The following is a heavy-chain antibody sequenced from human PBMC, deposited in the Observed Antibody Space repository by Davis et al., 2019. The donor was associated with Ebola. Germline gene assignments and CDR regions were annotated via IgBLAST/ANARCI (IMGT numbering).Heavy chain of an antibody. Sequence: GGSLRLSCAASGFTFSSNDMSWVRQAPGKGLEWVSVIYGGGSTHFADSVKGRFTASRHESRNTLYLQMNSLRVEDTAVYYCVREAYYEGSGYYFDCWGQGTLVTVAS. CDR1: GFTFSSND. J-gene: IGHJ4*02. CDR2: IYGGGST. V-gene: IGHV3-53*04. CDR3: VREAYYEGSGYYFDC. D-gene: IGHD3-22*01.